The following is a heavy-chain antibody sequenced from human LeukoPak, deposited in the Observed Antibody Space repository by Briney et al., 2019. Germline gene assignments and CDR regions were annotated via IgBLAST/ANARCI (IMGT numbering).Heavy chain of an antibody. CDR3: AKEYCSSTTCYGCFDY. CDR2: LSGGIT. V-gene: IGHV3-23*01. D-gene: IGHD2-2*01. J-gene: IGHJ4*02. CDR1: GFTFSTYA. Sequence: GGSLRLSCAASGFTFSTYALSWVRQAPGKGLEWVSALSGGITYYADSVKGRFTISRDNSKNTLYLQMNSLRAEDTAVYYCAKEYCSSTTCYGCFDYWGQGTLVTVSS.